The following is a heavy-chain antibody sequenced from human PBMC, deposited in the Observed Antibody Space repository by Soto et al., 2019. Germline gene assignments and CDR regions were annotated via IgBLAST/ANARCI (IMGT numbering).Heavy chain of an antibody. Sequence: PSETLSLTCTVSGGSISSCGYYWSWIRQHPGKGLEWIGYIYYSGSTYYNPSLKSRVTISVDTSKNQFSLKLSSVTAADTAVYYCARDNPYCSGGSCYPYYFDFWGQGTLVTVSS. J-gene: IGHJ4*02. CDR1: GGSISSCGYY. D-gene: IGHD2-15*01. CDR3: ARDNPYCSGGSCYPYYFDF. V-gene: IGHV4-31*03. CDR2: IYYSGST.